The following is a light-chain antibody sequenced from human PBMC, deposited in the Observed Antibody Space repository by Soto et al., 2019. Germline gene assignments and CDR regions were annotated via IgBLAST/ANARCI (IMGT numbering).Light chain of an antibody. Sequence: DIQMTQSPSTLSSSIGDRVTITCRASHSLNGRLAWYRQRPGHAPDLLIYDVSTLETGVPSRFSGTGSETEFTLTISGLQPDAFASYYCQQYSYYSTFGPGTTVEIK. CDR1: HSLNGR. CDR3: QQYSYYST. V-gene: IGKV1-5*01. J-gene: IGKJ1*01. CDR2: DVS.